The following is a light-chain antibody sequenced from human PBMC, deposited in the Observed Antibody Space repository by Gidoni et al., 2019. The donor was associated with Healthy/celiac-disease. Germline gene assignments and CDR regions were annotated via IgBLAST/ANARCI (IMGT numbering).Light chain of an antibody. Sequence: QSALTQPPLASGSPGQSVTISCTGTSSDVGGYNYVSWYQQHPGKAPKLMIYEVSKRPSGVPDRFSGSKSGNTASLTVSGLQAEDEADYYCSSYAGSNNFVVFGGGTKLTVL. CDR3: SSYAGSNNFVV. J-gene: IGLJ2*01. CDR1: SSDVGGYNY. V-gene: IGLV2-8*01. CDR2: EVS.